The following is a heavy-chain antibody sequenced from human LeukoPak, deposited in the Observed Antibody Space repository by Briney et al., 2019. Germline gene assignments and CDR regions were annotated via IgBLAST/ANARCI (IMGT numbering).Heavy chain of an antibody. D-gene: IGHD5-18*01. CDR3: AREAQLWTSTYYFDY. CDR1: GFTFSSYS. V-gene: IGHV3-21*01. J-gene: IGHJ4*02. Sequence: GGSLRLSCAASGFTFSSYSMNWVRQAPGKGLEWVSSISSSSSSYIYYADSVKGRFTISRDNAKNSLYLQMNSLRAEDTAVYYCAREAQLWTSTYYFDYWGQGTLVTVSS. CDR2: ISSSSSSYI.